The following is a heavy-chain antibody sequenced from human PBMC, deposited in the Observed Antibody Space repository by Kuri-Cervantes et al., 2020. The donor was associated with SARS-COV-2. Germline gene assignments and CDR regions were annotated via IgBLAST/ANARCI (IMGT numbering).Heavy chain of an antibody. V-gene: IGHV4-39*07. CDR2: IYYSGST. Sequence: ESLKISCTVSGAAISRSSYYWDWIRQPPGKGLEWIGSIYYSGSTYYNPSLKSRVTISVDTSKNQFSLKLSSVTAAGTAVYYCARGLEGYCSSTSCLRRGGNYYYYMDVWGKGTTVTVSS. D-gene: IGHD2-2*01. J-gene: IGHJ6*03. CDR1: GAAISRSSYY. CDR3: ARGLEGYCSSTSCLRRGGNYYYYMDV.